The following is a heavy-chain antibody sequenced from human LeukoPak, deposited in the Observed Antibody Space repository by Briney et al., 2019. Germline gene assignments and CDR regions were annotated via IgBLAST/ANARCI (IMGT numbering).Heavy chain of an antibody. J-gene: IGHJ4*02. V-gene: IGHV3-48*03. CDR2: ISSSGNAI. D-gene: IGHD3-3*01. CDR1: RFTFSSYE. CDR3: ARAMMTTGGGVFDY. Sequence: GGSLRLSCAASRFTFSSYEMNWVRQAPGKGLEWVSYISSSGNAIYYADSVKDRFTISRDNAKNSLYLQMNSLRAEDTAVYFCARAMMTTGGGVFDYWGQGTQVTVSS.